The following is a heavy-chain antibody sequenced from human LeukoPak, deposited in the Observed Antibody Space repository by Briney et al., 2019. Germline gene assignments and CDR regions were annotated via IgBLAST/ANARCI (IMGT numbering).Heavy chain of an antibody. J-gene: IGHJ4*02. CDR1: GYTFTGYY. CDR3: ARDPIVGATEGFDY. V-gene: IGHV1-2*02. D-gene: IGHD1-26*01. Sequence: ASVKVSCKASGYTFTGYYMHWVRRAPGQGLEWVGWINPNSGGTNYAQKFQGRVTITRDTSISTAYMELSRLRSDDTAVYYCARDPIVGATEGFDYWGQGTLVTVSS. CDR2: INPNSGGT.